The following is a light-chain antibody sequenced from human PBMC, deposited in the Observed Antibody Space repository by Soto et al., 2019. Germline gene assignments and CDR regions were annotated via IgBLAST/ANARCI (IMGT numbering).Light chain of an antibody. CDR2: AVS. CDR3: SSYTSSSTLYV. Sequence: QSVLTQPASVSGSPGQSITISCTGTSSDVGGYNYVSWYHQHPGKAPKLMIYAVSNRPSGVSNRFSGSKSGNTASLTISGLQAEDEADYYCSSYTSSSTLYVFGTGTKLTVL. J-gene: IGLJ1*01. V-gene: IGLV2-14*01. CDR1: SSDVGGYNY.